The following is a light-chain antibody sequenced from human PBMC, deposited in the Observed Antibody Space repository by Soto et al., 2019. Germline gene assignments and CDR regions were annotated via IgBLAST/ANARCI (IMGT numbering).Light chain of an antibody. CDR1: QSISSW. V-gene: IGKV1-5*03. CDR2: MAS. Sequence: DIQMTQSPSTLSASVGDRVTITFRASQSISSWLAWYQQKPGKAPNLLIYMASSLESGVPSRFSGSGSVTEFTLTISSLQPDDFANYYCQQYNSYPLTFGGGTKVEIK. J-gene: IGKJ4*01. CDR3: QQYNSYPLT.